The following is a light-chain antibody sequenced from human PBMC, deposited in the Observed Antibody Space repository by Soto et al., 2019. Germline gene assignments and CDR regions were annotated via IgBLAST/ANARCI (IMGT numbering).Light chain of an antibody. CDR2: GVT. CDR1: SSDVGGYNY. V-gene: IGLV2-14*01. CDR3: SSYTSSSHVV. J-gene: IGLJ2*01. Sequence: QSALTQPASVSGSPGQSITISCTGTSSDVGGYNYVSWYQQYPGKVPKLLIYGVTNRPSVVSHRFSGSKSGNTASLTISGLQAEDEADYYCSSYTSSSHVVFGGGTKVTVL.